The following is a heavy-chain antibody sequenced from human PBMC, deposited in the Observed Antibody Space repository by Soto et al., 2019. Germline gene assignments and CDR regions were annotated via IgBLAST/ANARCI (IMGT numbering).Heavy chain of an antibody. CDR2: TYYRSKWYH. D-gene: IGHD1-20*01. Sequence: SQTLSLTCAIAGDIVSSNSAAWDWIRQSPSRGLEWLGRTYYRSKWYHDYAVSVKSRMTINPDTSKNRFSLQLNSVTPEDTDVYYCARHSLYNRTYHPFDYWGKGTLVTVSS. CDR1: GDIVSSNSAA. V-gene: IGHV6-1*01. J-gene: IGHJ4*02. CDR3: ARHSLYNRTYHPFDY.